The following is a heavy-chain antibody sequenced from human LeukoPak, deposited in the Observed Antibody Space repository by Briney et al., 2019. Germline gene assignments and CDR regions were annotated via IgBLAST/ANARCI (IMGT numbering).Heavy chain of an antibody. V-gene: IGHV4-59*01. CDR1: GGSISSYY. CDR3: ARAPFLGRPWDFDY. J-gene: IGHJ4*02. D-gene: IGHD3-3*02. Sequence: ETLSLTCTVSGGSISSYYWSWIRQPPGKGLEWIGYIYYSGSTNYNPSLKSRVTISVDTSKNQFSLKLSSVTAADTAVYYCARAPFLGRPWDFDYRGQGTLVTVSS. CDR2: IYYSGST.